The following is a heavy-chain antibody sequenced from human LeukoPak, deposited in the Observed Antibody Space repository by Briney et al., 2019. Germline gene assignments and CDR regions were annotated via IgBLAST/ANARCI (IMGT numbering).Heavy chain of an antibody. CDR2: INPNSGGT. V-gene: IGHV1-2*02. Sequence: ASVKVSCKASGYTFTGYYMHWVRQAPGQGLEWMGWINPNSGGTNYAQKFQGRVTMTRDTSISTAYMELSRLRSDDTAVYYCARSPLRFLEWLFDYWGQGTLVTVSS. J-gene: IGHJ4*02. CDR1: GYTFTGYY. D-gene: IGHD3-3*01. CDR3: ARSPLRFLEWLFDY.